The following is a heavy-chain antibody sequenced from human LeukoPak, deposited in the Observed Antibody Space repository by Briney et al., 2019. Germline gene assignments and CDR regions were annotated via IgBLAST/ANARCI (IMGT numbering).Heavy chain of an antibody. J-gene: IGHJ4*02. CDR3: ARHVPHGSFFYFDL. V-gene: IGHV5-51*01. CDR1: GYSFTSYW. CDR2: IYPGDSET. D-gene: IGHD3-10*01. Sequence: GESLKISCKGSGYSFTSYWIGWVRQMPGKGLEWMGIIYPGDSETTYRPSFQGQVTISADRSISTAYLQWSSLEASDSAMYYCARHVPHGSFFYFDLWGQGTLVTVSS.